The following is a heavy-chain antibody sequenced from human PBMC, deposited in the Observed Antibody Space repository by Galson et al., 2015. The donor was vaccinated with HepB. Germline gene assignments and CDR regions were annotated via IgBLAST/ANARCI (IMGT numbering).Heavy chain of an antibody. CDR3: ARGGPPPRVALDVFDI. CDR1: GFVFGSYE. D-gene: IGHD5-12*01. CDR2: ISTGDSTI. J-gene: IGHJ3*02. V-gene: IGHV3-48*03. Sequence: SLRLSCAASGFVFGSYEMNWVRQAPGKGLEWVSYISTGDSTIYYADSVKGRFTISRDNARYSLYLQMNSLRVEDTAVYYCARGGPPPRVALDVFDISGQGTMVTVSS.